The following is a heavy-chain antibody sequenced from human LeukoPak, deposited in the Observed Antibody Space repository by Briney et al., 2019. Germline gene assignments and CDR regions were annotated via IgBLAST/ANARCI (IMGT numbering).Heavy chain of an antibody. CDR1: GFTFSSYW. CDR2: INSDGSST. D-gene: IGHD3-22*01. V-gene: IGHV3-74*01. CDR3: ARASYYYDSSGYLHY. Sequence: GGSLRLSCAASGFTFSSYWMHWVRHAPGKGLVWVARINSDGSSTSYADSVKGRFTISRDNAKNTLYLQMNSLRAEDTAVYYCARASYYYDSSGYLHYWGQGTLVTVSS. J-gene: IGHJ4*02.